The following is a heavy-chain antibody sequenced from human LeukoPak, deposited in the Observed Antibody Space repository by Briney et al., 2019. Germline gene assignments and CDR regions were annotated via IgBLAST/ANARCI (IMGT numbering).Heavy chain of an antibody. D-gene: IGHD6-19*01. J-gene: IGHJ3*02. Sequence: GGSLRLSCAASGFTFSSFSMNWVRQAPGKGLEWVSFISTSSSYIYYADSLKGRFTISRDNARNSLFLQVNSLRAEDTAVYYCARVRPGQWLLRDAFDIWGQGTMVTVSS. CDR3: ARVRPGQWLLRDAFDI. CDR2: ISTSSSYI. V-gene: IGHV3-21*01. CDR1: GFTFSSFS.